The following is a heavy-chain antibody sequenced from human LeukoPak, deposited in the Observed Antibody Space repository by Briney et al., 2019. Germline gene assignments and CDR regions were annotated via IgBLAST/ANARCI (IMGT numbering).Heavy chain of an antibody. CDR3: ARGLDYCGGDCYDY. CDR2: MNPNSGNT. CDR1: GYTFTSYD. Sequence: ASVKVSCKASGYTFTSYDINWVRQATGQGLEWMGWMNPNSGNTGYAQKFQGRVTMTRNTSISTAYMELSSLRSEDTAVYYCARGLDYCGGDCYDYWGQGTLVTVSS. D-gene: IGHD2-21*01. V-gene: IGHV1-8*01. J-gene: IGHJ4*02.